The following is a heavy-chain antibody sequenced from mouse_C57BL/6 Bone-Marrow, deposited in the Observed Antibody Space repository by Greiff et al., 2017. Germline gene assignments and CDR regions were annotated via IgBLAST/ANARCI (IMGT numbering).Heavy chain of an antibody. CDR3: TTTVGGDSDY. V-gene: IGHV14-4*01. CDR1: GFNIKDDY. J-gene: IGHJ2*01. D-gene: IGHD1-1*01. Sequence: VQLQQSGAELVRPGASVKLSCTASGFNIKDDYMHWVKQRPEQGLEWIGWIAPENGGTDYAPKFQGKATMTADTSSNTAYLQLRRLTAEDTAVYYGTTTVGGDSDYWGQGTTLTVSS. CDR2: IAPENGGT.